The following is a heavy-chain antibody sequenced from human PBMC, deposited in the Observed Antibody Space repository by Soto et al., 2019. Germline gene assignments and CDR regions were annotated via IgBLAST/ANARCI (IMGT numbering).Heavy chain of an antibody. CDR2: INTGNGNT. Sequence: SVNVYCKASGYSFTTPAMIWVRQAPGQRPEWMGWINTGNGNTRYSPKFQGRVNITRDTSASTAYMELSSLKSEDTAVYYCARGEQLYHYYYGMDVWGQGSTVTVS. CDR1: GYSFTTPA. CDR3: ARGEQLYHYYYGMDV. J-gene: IGHJ6*02. V-gene: IGHV1-3*04.